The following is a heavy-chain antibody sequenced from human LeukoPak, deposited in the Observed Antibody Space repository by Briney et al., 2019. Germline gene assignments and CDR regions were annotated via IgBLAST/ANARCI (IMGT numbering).Heavy chain of an antibody. CDR1: GYTFTSYG. CDR2: MNPNSGNT. Sequence: GASVKVSCKASGYTFTSYGINWVRQATGQGLEWMGWMNPNSGNTGYAQKFQGRVTITRNTPISTAYMELSSLRSEDTAVYYCARRVIWWNYGTYYYYMDVWGKGTTVTVSS. CDR3: ARRVIWWNYGTYYYYMDV. D-gene: IGHD1-7*01. V-gene: IGHV1-8*03. J-gene: IGHJ6*03.